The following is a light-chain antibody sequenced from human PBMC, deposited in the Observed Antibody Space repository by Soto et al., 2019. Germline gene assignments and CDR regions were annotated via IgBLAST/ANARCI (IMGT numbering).Light chain of an antibody. Sequence: DIQMTQSPSTLSASVGDRVTLTCRASQSISRWLAWYQQKPGKAPKVLIWDATSLQRGVPSRLSGSGSGTEFTLTISSMKPGDFATYYCQQYNSYWTFGHGTKVDIK. CDR3: QQYNSYWT. V-gene: IGKV1-5*01. CDR1: QSISRW. CDR2: DAT. J-gene: IGKJ1*01.